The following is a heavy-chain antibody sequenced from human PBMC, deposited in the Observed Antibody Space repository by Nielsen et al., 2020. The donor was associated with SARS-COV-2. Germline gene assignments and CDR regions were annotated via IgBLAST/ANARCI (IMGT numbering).Heavy chain of an antibody. CDR2: IYNSGST. V-gene: IGHV4-59*08. D-gene: IGHD2-15*01. J-gene: IGHJ5*02. CDR3: ALSRGAQVGGNWFDP. CDR1: DASISSYY. Sequence: SETLSLTCTVSDASISSYYWTWIRQPPGKGLEWIGYIYNSGSTNYNPSLKSRVTVSVDISKNQFSLRLSSVTAADTAVYYCALSRGAQVGGNWFDPWGQGTLVIVSS.